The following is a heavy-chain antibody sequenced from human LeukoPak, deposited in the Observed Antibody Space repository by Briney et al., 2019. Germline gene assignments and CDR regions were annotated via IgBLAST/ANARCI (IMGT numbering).Heavy chain of an antibody. CDR3: AKGFVALTGTGSDAFDI. CDR1: GFTFRNFV. D-gene: IGHD6-19*01. J-gene: IGHJ3*02. CDR2: ISYVGSDK. Sequence: PGGSLRLSCAVSGFTFRNFVMHWVSPAPGKWLEWVAVISYVGSDKYYGDSVKGRFAISRENSKNTLNLQMNSLRTEDTAVYYCAKGFVALTGTGSDAFDIWGQGTMVAVSS. V-gene: IGHV3-30*18.